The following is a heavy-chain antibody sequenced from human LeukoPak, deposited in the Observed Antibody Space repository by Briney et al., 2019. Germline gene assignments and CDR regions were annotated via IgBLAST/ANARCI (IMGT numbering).Heavy chain of an antibody. CDR2: ISPSGATI. CDR1: GFTFSDYY. J-gene: IGHJ4*02. CDR3: ARCRGHSCCFDN. Sequence: PGGSLRLSCAASGFTFSDYYMSWIRQAPGKGLEWVSYISPSGATISYADSVKGRFTTSRDNAKSSLYLQMNSLRAEDTAVYYCARCRGHSCCFDNWGQGTLVTVSS. D-gene: IGHD2-15*01. V-gene: IGHV3-11*01.